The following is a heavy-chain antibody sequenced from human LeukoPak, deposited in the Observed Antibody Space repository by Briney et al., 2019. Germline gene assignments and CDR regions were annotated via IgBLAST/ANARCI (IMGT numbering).Heavy chain of an antibody. Sequence: GGSLRLSCAASGFTFDDYAMHWVRQAPGKGLEWVSGISWNSGSIGYADSVKGRFTISRDNAKNSLYLQMNSLRAEDTAVYYCAKGKYYDSSGYYLGLFDYWGQGTLVSVSS. CDR1: GFTFDDYA. V-gene: IGHV3-9*01. J-gene: IGHJ4*02. CDR3: AKGKYYDSSGYYLGLFDY. CDR2: ISWNSGSI. D-gene: IGHD3-22*01.